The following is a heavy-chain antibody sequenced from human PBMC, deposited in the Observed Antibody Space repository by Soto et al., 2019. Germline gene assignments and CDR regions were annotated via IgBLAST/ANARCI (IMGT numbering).Heavy chain of an antibody. V-gene: IGHV3-74*01. CDR2: INSDGSST. J-gene: IGHJ6*02. Sequence: GGSLRLSCAASGFTFSSYWMHWVRQAPGKGLVWVSRINSDGSSTNYADSVKGRFTISRDNAKNSLYLQMNSLRAEDTAVYYCAREWFSIAAAVVPHYYYGMDVWGQGTTVTVSS. D-gene: IGHD6-13*01. CDR3: AREWFSIAAAVVPHYYYGMDV. CDR1: GFTFSSYW.